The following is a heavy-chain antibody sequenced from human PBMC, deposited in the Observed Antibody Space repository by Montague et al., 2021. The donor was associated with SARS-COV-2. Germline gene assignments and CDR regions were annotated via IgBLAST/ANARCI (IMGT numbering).Heavy chain of an antibody. CDR2: IYHSGTT. J-gene: IGHJ4*03. CDR1: GASFTGYY. D-gene: IGHD3-9*01. Sequence: SETLSLTCAVYGASFTGYYLSWICKPQGQGLEWIGEIYHSGTTNYNPNLTSRVTISVDTSKNQFSLKLTSVTAADTAVYYCESPHYDVLTRPSPDYWGQGTTVTVSS. CDR3: ESPHYDVLTRPSPDY. V-gene: IGHV4-34*01.